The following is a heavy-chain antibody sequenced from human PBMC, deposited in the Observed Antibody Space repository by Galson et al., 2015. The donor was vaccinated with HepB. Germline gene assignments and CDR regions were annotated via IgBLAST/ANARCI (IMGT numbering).Heavy chain of an antibody. CDR1: GFTFSSYN. J-gene: IGHJ5*02. CDR2: MWYDGSNK. CDR3: ARDPSYLGAPVYWFDP. Sequence: SLRLSCAASGFTFSSYNMYWVRQVPGKGLEWVALMWYDGSNKYYAGSVKGRFTISRDNSKNTLYLQMNSLRVEDTAVYHCARDPSYLGAPVYWFDPWGQGTLVSVSS. D-gene: IGHD3-16*01. V-gene: IGHV3-33*07.